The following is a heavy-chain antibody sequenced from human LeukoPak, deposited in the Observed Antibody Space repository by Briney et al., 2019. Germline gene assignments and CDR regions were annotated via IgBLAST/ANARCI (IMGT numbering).Heavy chain of an antibody. CDR3: DYCEGGRDRNWSSSGQYYYFGMDL. Sequence: GESLKLHCYGFDDNPTWYLLFRSRQMPGKGLEWMGIIYPGDSDTRYSPSFQGQVTISADKSINTAYPQLSSLKASDTAMYYFDYCEGGRDRNWSSSGQYYYFGMDLWGQGTTVTVSS. V-gene: IGHV5-51*01. CDR1: DDNPTWYL. J-gene: IGHJ6*02. CDR2: IYPGDSDT. D-gene: IGHD2-2*01.